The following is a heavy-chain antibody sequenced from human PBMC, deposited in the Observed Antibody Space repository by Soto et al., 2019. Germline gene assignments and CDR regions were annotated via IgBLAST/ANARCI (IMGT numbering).Heavy chain of an antibody. CDR3: ARAHATGYSSSWYAWAAGGMLQGFDY. J-gene: IGHJ4*02. V-gene: IGHV4-34*01. D-gene: IGHD6-13*01. CDR1: GGSFSGYY. CDR2: INHSGST. Sequence: SETLSLTCAVYGGSFSGYYWSWIRQPPGKGLEWIGEINHSGSTNYNPSLKSRVTISVDTSKNQFPLKLSSVTAAGTAVYYCARAHATGYSSSWYAWAAGGMLQGFDYWGQGTLVTVSS.